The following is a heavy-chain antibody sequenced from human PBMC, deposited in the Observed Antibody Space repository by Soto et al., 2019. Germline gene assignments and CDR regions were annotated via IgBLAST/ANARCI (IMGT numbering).Heavy chain of an antibody. Sequence: QVQLVESGGGVVQPGRSLRLSCAASGFTFSSYGMHWVRQAPGKGLEWVAVIWYDGSNKYYADSVKGRFTISRDNSKNTLYLQMNSLRSADTAVYYAARDRGSGIYNWFDPWGQGTLVTVSS. J-gene: IGHJ5*02. CDR2: IWYDGSNK. D-gene: IGHD3-10*01. CDR3: ARDRGSGIYNWFDP. CDR1: GFTFSSYG. V-gene: IGHV3-33*01.